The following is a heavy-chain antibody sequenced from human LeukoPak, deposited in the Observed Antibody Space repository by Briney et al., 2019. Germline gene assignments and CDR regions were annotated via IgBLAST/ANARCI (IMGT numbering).Heavy chain of an antibody. D-gene: IGHD5-24*01. CDR3: AKSGYNRFDY. CDR2: ISGSGSGGST. V-gene: IGHV3-23*01. Sequence: GGTLRLSCAASGFTFSSYGMSWVRQAPGKGLEWVSNISGSGSGGSTYYADSVKGRFTISRDNSKNTLYLQMNSLRAEDTAVYYCAKSGYNRFDYWGQGTLVTVSS. CDR1: GFTFSSYG. J-gene: IGHJ4*02.